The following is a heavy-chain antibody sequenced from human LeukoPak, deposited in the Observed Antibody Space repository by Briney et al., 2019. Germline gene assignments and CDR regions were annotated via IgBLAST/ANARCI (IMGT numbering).Heavy chain of an antibody. J-gene: IGHJ3*02. Sequence: SETLSLTCAVYGGSFSGYYWSWIRQPPGKGLEWIGEINHSGSTNYNPSLKSRVTISVDTSKNQFSLKLSSVTAADTAVYYCARDGVGGYSYDHAFDIWGQGTMVTVSS. CDR2: INHSGST. CDR3: ARDGVGGYSYDHAFDI. V-gene: IGHV4-34*01. D-gene: IGHD5-18*01. CDR1: GGSFSGYY.